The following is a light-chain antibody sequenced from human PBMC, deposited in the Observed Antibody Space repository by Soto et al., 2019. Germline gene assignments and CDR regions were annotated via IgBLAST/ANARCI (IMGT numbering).Light chain of an antibody. Sequence: DIQMTQSPSSLSASVGDRVTVTCRASQSIRSSLRWYQQRPGKAPQLLIYAASNLHSGVPSRFSGSGSGTHFTLTISSLQPEDFATYFCQQSYTTPYSFGRGTKLDIK. V-gene: IGKV1-39*01. CDR1: QSIRSS. J-gene: IGKJ2*03. CDR3: QQSYTTPYS. CDR2: AAS.